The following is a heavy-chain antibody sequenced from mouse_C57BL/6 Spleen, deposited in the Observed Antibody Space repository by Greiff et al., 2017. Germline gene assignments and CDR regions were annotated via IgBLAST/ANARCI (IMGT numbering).Heavy chain of an antibody. Sequence: QVQLQQPGAELVKPGASAKVSCKASGYTFPSYWMHWVKQRPGQGLAWVGRIHPSDSDTNYNQKFKGKATLAVDKSSSTAYMQLSSLTSEDSAVYYCAMGWLLPPWFAYWGQGTLVTVSA. J-gene: IGHJ3*01. V-gene: IGHV1-74*01. CDR2: IHPSDSDT. CDR1: GYTFPSYW. CDR3: AMGWLLPPWFAY. D-gene: IGHD2-3*01.